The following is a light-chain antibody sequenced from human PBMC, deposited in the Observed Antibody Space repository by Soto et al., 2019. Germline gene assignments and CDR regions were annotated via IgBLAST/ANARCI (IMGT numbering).Light chain of an antibody. V-gene: IGKV3-11*01. CDR1: QSINTY. J-gene: IGKJ4*01. CDR3: PQRSNWPLT. CDR2: DAS. Sequence: VLKQSPATLSLSPGERVTLSCRASQSINTYLAWHQHKPGQGPRLLIYDASSRAPGIPARFSGSGSGTDFTLTISSLEPEDSAIYYCPQRSNWPLTFGGGTKVDIK.